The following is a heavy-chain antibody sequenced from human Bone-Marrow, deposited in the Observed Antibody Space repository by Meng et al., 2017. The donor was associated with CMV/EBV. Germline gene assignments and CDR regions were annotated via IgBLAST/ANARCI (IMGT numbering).Heavy chain of an antibody. CDR1: GFTFSSYE. V-gene: IGHV3-21*01. Sequence: GESLKISCAASGFTFSSYEMNWVRQAPGKGLEWVSSISSSSSYIYYADSVKGRFTISRDNAKNSLYLQMNSLRAEDTAVYYCARIIYGMDVWGQGTTVTVSS. J-gene: IGHJ6*02. CDR3: ARIIYGMDV. CDR2: ISSSSSYI.